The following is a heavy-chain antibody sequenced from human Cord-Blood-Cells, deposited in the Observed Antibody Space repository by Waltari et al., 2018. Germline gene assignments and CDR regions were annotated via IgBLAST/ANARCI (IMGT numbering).Heavy chain of an antibody. CDR3: ARRGSSWFDY. J-gene: IGHJ4*02. V-gene: IGHV4-59*08. CDR1: GGSISRYY. Sequence: QVQLQESGPGLVKPSETLSLTCTVSGGSISRYYWSWIRQPPGKGLDWIGYIYYSGSTNYNPSLKSRVTISVDTPKNQFSLKLSSVTAADTAVYYCARRGSSWFDYWGQG. D-gene: IGHD6-13*01. CDR2: IYYSGST.